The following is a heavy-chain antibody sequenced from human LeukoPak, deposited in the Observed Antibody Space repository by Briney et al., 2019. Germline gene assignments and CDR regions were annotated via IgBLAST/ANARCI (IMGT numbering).Heavy chain of an antibody. Sequence: GGALGLSCAASGFTLSNYWMTWLRQAPGKGLEWVANIKQDGREKYYVDSVKGRFTISRDNAKNSLYLQMDSLRADDTAVYYCATWGGLGDYWGQGTLVTVSS. D-gene: IGHD3-16*01. J-gene: IGHJ4*02. CDR1: GFTLSNYW. V-gene: IGHV3-7*01. CDR3: ATWGGLGDY. CDR2: IKQDGREK.